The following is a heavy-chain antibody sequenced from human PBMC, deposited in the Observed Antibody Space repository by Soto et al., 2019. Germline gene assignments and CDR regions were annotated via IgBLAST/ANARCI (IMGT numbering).Heavy chain of an antibody. CDR1: GFTFNNYW. V-gene: IGHV3-7*01. J-gene: IGHJ5*01. CDR2: IKEDGSEK. D-gene: IGHD1-26*01. CDR3: ARDRVRATTSWFDS. Sequence: EVQLVESGGGLVQPGGSLRLSCAASGFTFNNYWMSWVRQAPGKGLEWVANIKEDGSEKYYVDSVKGRFTISRDNAKKSVFLQMTSLRAEDTAVYYCARDRVRATTSWFDSWGQGALVTVSS.